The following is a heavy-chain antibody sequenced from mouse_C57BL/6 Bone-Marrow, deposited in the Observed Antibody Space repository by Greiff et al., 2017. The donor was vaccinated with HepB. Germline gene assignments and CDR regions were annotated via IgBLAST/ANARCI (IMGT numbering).Heavy chain of an antibody. CDR2: IDPENGDT. CDR1: GFNIKDDY. D-gene: IGHD2-4*01. V-gene: IGHV14-4*01. J-gene: IGHJ4*01. CDR3: TTRYDYGGAMDY. Sequence: EVQLQQSGAELVRPGASVKLSCTASGFNIKDDYMHWVKQRPEQGLEWIGWIDPENGDTEYASKFQGKATITADPSSNTAYLQLSSLTSEDTAVYYCTTRYDYGGAMDYWGQGTSVTVSS.